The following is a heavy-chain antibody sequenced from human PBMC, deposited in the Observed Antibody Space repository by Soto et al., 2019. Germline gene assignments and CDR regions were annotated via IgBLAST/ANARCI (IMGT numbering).Heavy chain of an antibody. Sequence: LRLSCAASGFTVSSNYMSWVRQAPGKGLEWVSVIYSGGSTYYADSVKGRSTISRDNSKNTLYLQMNSLRAEDTAVYYCARGKRDSSGWLNYFDYWGQGTLVTVSS. CDR1: GFTVSSNY. J-gene: IGHJ4*02. CDR3: ARGKRDSSGWLNYFDY. CDR2: IYSGGST. V-gene: IGHV3-53*01. D-gene: IGHD6-19*01.